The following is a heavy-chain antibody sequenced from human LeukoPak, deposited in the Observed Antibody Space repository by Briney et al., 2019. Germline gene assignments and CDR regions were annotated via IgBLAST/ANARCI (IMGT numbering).Heavy chain of an antibody. CDR3: AREYYSSFDY. D-gene: IGHD2-21*01. V-gene: IGHV3-7*01. CDR1: GFPFSIYW. CDR2: INQDGREG. Sequence: GESLTLSCAASGFPFSIYWMSWIRQAPGKGLEWVATINQDGREGYYVDSMKGRFSISKDNARNSLYLRMHSLRAEDTAVYYCAREYYSSFDYWGQGALVTVSS. J-gene: IGHJ4*02.